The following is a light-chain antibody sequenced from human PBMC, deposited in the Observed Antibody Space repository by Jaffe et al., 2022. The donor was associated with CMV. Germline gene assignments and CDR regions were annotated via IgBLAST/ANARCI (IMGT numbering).Light chain of an antibody. Sequence: DIQMTQSPSTLSASVGDRVTITCRASQSIGTWLAWYQQKPGKAPKLLIYATSGLEGGVPSRFSGSGSGTEFTLTISSLQPDDFATYYCQQYSSYSFGQGTKVEIK. CDR1: QSIGTW. CDR2: ATS. J-gene: IGKJ1*01. CDR3: QQYSSYS. V-gene: IGKV1-5*03.